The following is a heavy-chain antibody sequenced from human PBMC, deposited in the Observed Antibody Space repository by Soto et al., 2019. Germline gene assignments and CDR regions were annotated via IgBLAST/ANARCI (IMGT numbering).Heavy chain of an antibody. D-gene: IGHD1-1*01. CDR1: GFTFSSYW. V-gene: IGHV3-74*01. CDR2: INSDGSST. CDR3: ARVRVWNDVYYYGMDV. Sequence: GGSLRLSCAASGFTFSSYWMHWVRQAPGKGLVWVSRINSDGSSTSYADSVQGRFTISRDNAKNTLYLQMNSLRAEDTAVYYCARVRVWNDVYYYGMDVWGQGTTVTVSS. J-gene: IGHJ6*02.